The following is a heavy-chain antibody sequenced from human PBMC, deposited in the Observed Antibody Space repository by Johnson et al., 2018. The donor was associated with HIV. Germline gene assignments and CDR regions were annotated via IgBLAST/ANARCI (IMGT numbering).Heavy chain of an antibody. Sequence: VQLVESGGGVVQPGRSLRLSCAASGFTFSSYAMHWVRQAPGKGLEWVAVISYDGSNKYYADSVKGRFTISRDTSKNTLYLQMNSLRAEDTAVYFCAKAFSTFHDAFDIWGQGTMVTVSS. J-gene: IGHJ3*02. D-gene: IGHD2/OR15-2a*01. V-gene: IGHV3-30*14. CDR1: GFTFSSYA. CDR3: AKAFSTFHDAFDI. CDR2: ISYDGSNK.